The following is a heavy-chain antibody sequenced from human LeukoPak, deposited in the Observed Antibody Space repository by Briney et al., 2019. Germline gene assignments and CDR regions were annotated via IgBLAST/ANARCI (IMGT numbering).Heavy chain of an antibody. CDR1: RFTFSSYG. CDR2: ISYDGSNK. V-gene: IGHV3-30*03. J-gene: IGHJ4*02. D-gene: IGHD3/OR15-3a*01. Sequence: GGSLRLSCAASRFTFSSYGMHWVRQAPGKGLEWVAVISYDGSNKYYADSVKGRFIISRDNSKNTLYLQMNSLRAEDTAFYYCARDSGFSGTQRGEYWGQGTLVTVSS. CDR3: ARDSGFSGTQRGEY.